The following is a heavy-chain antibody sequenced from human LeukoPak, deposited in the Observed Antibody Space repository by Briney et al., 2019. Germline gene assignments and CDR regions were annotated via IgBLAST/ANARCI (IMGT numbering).Heavy chain of an antibody. J-gene: IGHJ4*02. CDR3: ARDKAAARIPLYYFDY. Sequence: PGGSLRLSCAASGFTFSSYSMNWVRQAPGKGLEWVSYISSSGSTIYYADSVKGRFTISRDNAKNSLYLQMNSLRAEDTAVYYCARDKAAARIPLYYFDYWGQGTLVTVSS. CDR2: ISSSGSTI. CDR1: GFTFSSYS. D-gene: IGHD6-13*01. V-gene: IGHV3-48*04.